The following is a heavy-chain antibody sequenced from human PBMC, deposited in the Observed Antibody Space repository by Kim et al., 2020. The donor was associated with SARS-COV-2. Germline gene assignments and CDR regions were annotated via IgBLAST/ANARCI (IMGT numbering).Heavy chain of an antibody. D-gene: IGHD3-3*01. CDR3: ARAALNDFWGGYYWGAFDI. V-gene: IGHV4-59*01. J-gene: IGHJ3*02. Sequence: SRVTISVDTSKNQFSLKLSSVTAADTAVYYCARAALNDFWGGYYWGAFDIWGQGTMVTVSS.